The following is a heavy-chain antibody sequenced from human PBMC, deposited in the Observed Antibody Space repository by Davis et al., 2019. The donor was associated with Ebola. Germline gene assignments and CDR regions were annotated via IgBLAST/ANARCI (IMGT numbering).Heavy chain of an antibody. CDR1: GFSFSNYA. CDR3: AKSGLSFGVVKYHYGMDV. V-gene: IGHV3-64*01. CDR2: ISRSGDST. Sequence: PGGSLRLSCAASGFSFSNYAMHWVRQAPGKGLEYVAAISRSGDSTSHVNSVQGRFTISRDNSKKTLYLQMNSLRAEDTAVYYCAKSGLSFGVVKYHYGMDVWGKGTTVTVSS. J-gene: IGHJ6*04. D-gene: IGHD3-3*01.